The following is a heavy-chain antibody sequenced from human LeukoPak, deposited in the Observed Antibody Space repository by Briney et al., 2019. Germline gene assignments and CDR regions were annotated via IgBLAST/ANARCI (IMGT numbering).Heavy chain of an antibody. V-gene: IGHV4-59*08. J-gene: IGHJ5*02. Sequence: PSETLSLTCTVSGGSINGYYWSWIRQPPGRGLEWTAYIYYSGTTKYNPALQSRVTISIDTSKNQFSLSLTSVTAADTAVYFCARQIRYTYDPNWFHPWGQGTLVTVSS. CDR3: ARQIRYTYDPNWFHP. D-gene: IGHD5-12*01. CDR2: IYYSGTT. CDR1: GGSINGYY.